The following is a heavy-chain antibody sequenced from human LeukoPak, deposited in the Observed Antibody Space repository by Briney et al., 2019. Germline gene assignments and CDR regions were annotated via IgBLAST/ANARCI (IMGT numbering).Heavy chain of an antibody. D-gene: IGHD6-19*01. CDR3: AKDIWSVAGLDAFDI. V-gene: IGHV3-9*01. CDR2: ISWNSGNI. Sequence: GGSLRLSCAASGFTFSSYAMSWVRQAPGKGLEWVSGISWNSGNIDYADSVQGRFTMSRDNAKNSLYLQMNSLRAEDTALYFCAKDIWSVAGLDAFDIWGQGTMVTVS. J-gene: IGHJ3*02. CDR1: GFTFSSYA.